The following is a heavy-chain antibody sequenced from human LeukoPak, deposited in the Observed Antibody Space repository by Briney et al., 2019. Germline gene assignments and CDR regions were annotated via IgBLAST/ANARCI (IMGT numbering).Heavy chain of an antibody. V-gene: IGHV4-39*07. CDR3: ARGGAARLHFQN. CDR2: IYYTGST. CDR1: GGSISSSSYY. Sequence: SETLSLTCTVSGGSISSSSYYWGWIRQPPGKGLEWIGSIYYTGSTYHNPPLKSRVTISVDTSKNQFSLKLSSVTAADTAVYYCARGGAARLHFQNWGQGTLVTVSS. D-gene: IGHD6-6*01. J-gene: IGHJ1*01.